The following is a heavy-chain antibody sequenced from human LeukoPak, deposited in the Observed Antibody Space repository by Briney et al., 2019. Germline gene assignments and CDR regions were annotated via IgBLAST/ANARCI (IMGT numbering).Heavy chain of an antibody. Sequence: SVKVSCKASGGTFSSYAISWVRQAPGQGLEWMGGIIPIFGTANYAQKFQGRVTMTRNTSISTAYMELSSLRSEDTAVYYCARALGKPFDYWGQGTLVTVSS. D-gene: IGHD7-27*01. CDR1: GGTFSSYA. CDR2: IIPIFGTA. J-gene: IGHJ4*02. V-gene: IGHV1-69*05. CDR3: ARALGKPFDY.